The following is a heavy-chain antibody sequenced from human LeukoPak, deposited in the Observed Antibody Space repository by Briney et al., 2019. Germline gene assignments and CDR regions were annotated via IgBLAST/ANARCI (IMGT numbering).Heavy chain of an antibody. CDR3: ARVGPGYFDWLLRKHNWFDP. D-gene: IGHD3-9*01. Sequence: SETLSLTCTVSGYSISSGYNWAWIRLPPGKGLEWMGSIYHSGTTYYNPSLKSRVTVSVDTSKNQFSLKLRSATAADTAVYYCARVGPGYFDWLLRKHNWFDPWGQGILVTVSS. V-gene: IGHV4-38-2*02. CDR1: GYSISSGYN. CDR2: IYHSGTT. J-gene: IGHJ5*02.